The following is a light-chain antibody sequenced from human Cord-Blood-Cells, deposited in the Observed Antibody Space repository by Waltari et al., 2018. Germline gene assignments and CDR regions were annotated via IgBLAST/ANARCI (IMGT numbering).Light chain of an antibody. CDR3: QQRSNWPIT. Sequence: EIVLTQSPATLPLSPGEGAALSCRASQRVSSYLAWYQQKPGQAPRLLIYDASNRATGSPARFSGSVSGTDFTLTISGLEPEDFAVYYCQQRSNWPITFGQGTRLEIK. J-gene: IGKJ5*01. CDR1: QRVSSY. CDR2: DAS. V-gene: IGKV3-11*01.